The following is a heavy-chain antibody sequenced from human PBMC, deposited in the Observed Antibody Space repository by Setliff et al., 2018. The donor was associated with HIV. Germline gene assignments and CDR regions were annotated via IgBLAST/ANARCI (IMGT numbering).Heavy chain of an antibody. D-gene: IGHD6-19*01. Sequence: SETLSLTCTVSGGSIGSGSYYWNWIRQPAGKGLEWIGRIYTSGSTNYNPSLKSRVTISVDTSKNQFSLKLSSVTAADTAVYYCARDEAYYSSGWYSKAGMDVWGQGTTVTVSS. CDR1: GGSIGSGSYY. CDR3: ARDEAYYSSGWYSKAGMDV. V-gene: IGHV4-61*02. CDR2: IYTSGST. J-gene: IGHJ6*02.